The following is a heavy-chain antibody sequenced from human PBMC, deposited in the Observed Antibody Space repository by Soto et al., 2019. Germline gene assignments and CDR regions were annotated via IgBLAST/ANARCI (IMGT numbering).Heavy chain of an antibody. CDR3: ALSRPQLELRGYCSGGSCYPPDVYYYMDV. CDR2: TYYRSKCYN. V-gene: IGHV6-1*01. CDR1: GDSVSSNSAA. Sequence: PSQTLSLTCAISGDSVSSNSAAWNWIRQSPSRGLEWLGRTYYRSKCYNDYAVSVKSRITINPDTSKNQFSLQLNSVTPEDTAVYYCALSRPQLELRGYCSGGSCYPPDVYYYMDVWGKGTTVTVSS. D-gene: IGHD2-15*01. J-gene: IGHJ6*03.